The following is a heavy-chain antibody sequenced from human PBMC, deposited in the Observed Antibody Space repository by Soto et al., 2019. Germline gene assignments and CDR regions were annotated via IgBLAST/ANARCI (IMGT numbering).Heavy chain of an antibody. D-gene: IGHD1-1*01. CDR1: GYTVSNYV. J-gene: IGHJ4*02. CDR2: ITNYKSQT. V-gene: IGHV1-18*01. Sequence: GASLKVSCKSSGYTVSNYVVSWFRQAPGQGLEWLGWITNYKSQTIYTQNLPGRVTMTTDTSTNTAYMELRSLRSDDTAVYYCARGSDRYNWNDPWDYWGQGTQVTVSS. CDR3: ARGSDRYNWNDPWDY.